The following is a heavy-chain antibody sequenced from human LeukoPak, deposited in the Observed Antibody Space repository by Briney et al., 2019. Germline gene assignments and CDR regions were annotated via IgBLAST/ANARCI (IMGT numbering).Heavy chain of an antibody. V-gene: IGHV3-23*01. CDR2: ISGSGSST. J-gene: IGHJ3*02. Sequence: GGSLRLSCAASGFTFSSYAMSWVRQAPGKGLEWVSLISGSGSSTYYADSVKGRFTISRDNSKNTLYLQMNSLRAEDTAVYYCAKILWKLTNPDAFDIWGQGTMVTVSS. CDR3: AKILWKLTNPDAFDI. D-gene: IGHD1-26*01. CDR1: GFTFSSYA.